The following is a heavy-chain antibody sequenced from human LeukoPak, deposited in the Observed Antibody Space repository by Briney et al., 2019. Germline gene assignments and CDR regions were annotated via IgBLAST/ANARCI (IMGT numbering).Heavy chain of an antibody. J-gene: IGHJ4*02. V-gene: IGHV3-30*01. Sequence: PGGSLRLSCAASGFTFSSYAMHWVRQAPGKGLEWVAVISYDGSNKYYADSAKGRFTISRDNSKNTLYLQMNSLRAEDTAVYYCARADCSSTSCYTVDYWGQGTLVTVSS. CDR3: ARADCSSTSCYTVDY. CDR2: ISYDGSNK. CDR1: GFTFSSYA. D-gene: IGHD2-2*02.